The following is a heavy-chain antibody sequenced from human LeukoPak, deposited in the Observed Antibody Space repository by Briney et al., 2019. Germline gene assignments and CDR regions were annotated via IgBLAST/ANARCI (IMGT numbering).Heavy chain of an antibody. CDR2: INPAGGGT. V-gene: IGHV1-2*02. J-gene: IGHJ6*03. CDR3: ARTTTGTTYSYYMDV. D-gene: IGHD1-1*01. Sequence: ASVKVSCKASGYTFTDYYIHWVRQAPGQGLEWLGWINPAGGGTNYAQNFQGRVTMTSDTSISTAYMALSSLRSDDTAVYYCARTTTGTTYSYYMDVWGKGTTVTVSS. CDR1: GYTFTDYY.